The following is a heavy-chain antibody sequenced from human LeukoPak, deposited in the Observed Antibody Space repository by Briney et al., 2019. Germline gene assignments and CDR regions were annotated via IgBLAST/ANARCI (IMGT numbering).Heavy chain of an antibody. J-gene: IGHJ4*02. CDR3: AKGQELDDGVFDS. CDR1: GFTFSSLA. V-gene: IGHV3-23*01. Sequence: PGRSLRLSCTASGFTFSSLALTWVRQAPGQALHLVPTIRSNGDTTYNADSVKGRFTISRDNSKNTLYLELNSLRVEDTATFYCAKGQELDDGVFDSWGQGTMVTVSS. CDR2: IRSNGDTT. D-gene: IGHD1-1*01.